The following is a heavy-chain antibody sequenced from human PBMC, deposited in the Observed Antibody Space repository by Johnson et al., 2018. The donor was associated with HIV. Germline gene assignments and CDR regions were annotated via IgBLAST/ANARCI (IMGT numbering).Heavy chain of an antibody. CDR2: ISFNGGTI. CDR1: RFTFSDYY. CDR3: VKDIGYSSGLGNTGFDI. J-gene: IGHJ3*02. V-gene: IGHV3-11*01. Sequence: QVLLVESGGGVVQPGGSLRLSCAASRFTFSDYYMTWIRQAPGKGLEWVACISFNGGTIAYANSVKGRFTISRDNAKNSLSLQMNRLGTEDTALYYCVKDIGYSSGLGNTGFDIWGLGTMVTVSA. D-gene: IGHD2-15*01.